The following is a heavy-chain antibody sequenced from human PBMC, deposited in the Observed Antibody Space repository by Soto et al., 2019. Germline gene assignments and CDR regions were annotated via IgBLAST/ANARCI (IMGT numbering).Heavy chain of an antibody. Sequence: PSETLSLTCAVYGGSFSSGGYSWSWIRQPPGKGLEWIGYIYHSGSTYYNPSLKSRVTISVDRSKNQISLKLSSVTAADTAVYYCARGMTTVTTFDYCGQGTLVTVSS. D-gene: IGHD4-17*01. CDR2: IYHSGST. J-gene: IGHJ4*02. V-gene: IGHV4-30-2*01. CDR3: ARGMTTVTTFDY. CDR1: GGSFSSGGYS.